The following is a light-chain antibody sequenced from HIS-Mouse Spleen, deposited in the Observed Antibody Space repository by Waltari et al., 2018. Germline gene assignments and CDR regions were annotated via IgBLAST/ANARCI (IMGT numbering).Light chain of an antibody. CDR3: CSYAGSSTSYV. Sequence: QSALTQPASVSGSPGQSITLSCTGTSSDVGSYTLVPWYQQHPGKAPTLMSYEGSKRPSGVSNRFSGSKSGNTASLTISGLQAEDEADYYCCSYAGSSTSYVFGTGTKVTVL. J-gene: IGLJ1*01. CDR1: SSDVGSYTL. CDR2: EGS. V-gene: IGLV2-23*01.